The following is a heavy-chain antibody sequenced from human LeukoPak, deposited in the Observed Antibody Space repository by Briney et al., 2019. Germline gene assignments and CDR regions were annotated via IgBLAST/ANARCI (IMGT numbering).Heavy chain of an antibody. CDR2: INPNSGGT. J-gene: IGHJ4*02. CDR1: GYTFTGYY. Sequence: ASVKVSCKASGYTFTGYYMHWVRQAPGQGLEWMGWINPNSGGTNYAQKFQGRVTMTRDTSISTAYMELSRLRSDDTAVYYCARSLGGGYSGNERRIDYWGQGTLVTVSS. V-gene: IGHV1-2*02. D-gene: IGHD5-12*01. CDR3: ARSLGGGYSGNERRIDY.